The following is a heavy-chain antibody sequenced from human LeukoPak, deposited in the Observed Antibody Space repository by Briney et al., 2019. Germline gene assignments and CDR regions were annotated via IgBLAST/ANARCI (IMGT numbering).Heavy chain of an antibody. J-gene: IGHJ4*02. CDR1: GGTFSSYS. D-gene: IGHD3-22*01. CDR3: AWHPSSGEFYFDS. Sequence: SVKVSCKASGGTFSSYSLSWVRQAPGQGLEWMGRIIPIIQITNYAQKFQGRVTITADKSTTTAYLELSSLRSEDTAVYNCAWHPSSGEFYFDSWGQGTLVTVSS. CDR2: IIPIIQIT. V-gene: IGHV1-69*02.